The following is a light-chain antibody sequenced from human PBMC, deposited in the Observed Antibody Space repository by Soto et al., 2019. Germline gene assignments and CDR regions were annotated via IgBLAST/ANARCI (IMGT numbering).Light chain of an antibody. CDR3: QKYAKSPLT. CDR1: QSVSRNY. Sequence: EIVLTQSPGTLSLSPGESATLSCRASQSVSRNYLAWYQQKPGQAPRLLIYDASSKATGNPDRFSGSGSETDFTLTISRLEAEDFAVYHCQKYAKSPLTFGGGTKLEIK. J-gene: IGKJ4*01. V-gene: IGKV3-20*01. CDR2: DAS.